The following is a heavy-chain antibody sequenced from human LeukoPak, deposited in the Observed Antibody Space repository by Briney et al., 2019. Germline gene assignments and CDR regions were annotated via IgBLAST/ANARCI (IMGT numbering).Heavy chain of an antibody. Sequence: VGSLRLSRAASGFTFSGSAMHWVRQASGKGLEWVGCIRSKANSYATAYAASVKGRFTISRDDSKNTAYLQMNSLKTEDTAVYYCTSGSSGWYTFSDYWGQGTLVTVSS. D-gene: IGHD6-19*01. CDR3: TSGSSGWYTFSDY. V-gene: IGHV3-73*01. J-gene: IGHJ4*02. CDR2: IRSKANSYAT. CDR1: GFTFSGSA.